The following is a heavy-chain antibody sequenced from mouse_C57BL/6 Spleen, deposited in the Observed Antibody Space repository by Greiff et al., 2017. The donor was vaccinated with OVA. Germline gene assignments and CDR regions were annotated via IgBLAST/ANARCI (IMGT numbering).Heavy chain of an antibody. Sequence: VQLQQSGPELVKPGASVKISCKASGYTFTDYYMNWVKQSHGKSLEWIGDINPNNGGTSYNQKFKGKATLTVDKSSSTAYMELRSLTSEDSAVYYCARGGGSSPDWGQGTLVTVSA. CDR1: GYTFTDYY. CDR3: ARGGGSSPD. V-gene: IGHV1-26*01. D-gene: IGHD1-1*01. J-gene: IGHJ3*01. CDR2: INPNNGGT.